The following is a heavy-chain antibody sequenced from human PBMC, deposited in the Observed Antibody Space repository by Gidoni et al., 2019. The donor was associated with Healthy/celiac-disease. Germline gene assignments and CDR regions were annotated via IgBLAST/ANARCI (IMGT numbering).Heavy chain of an antibody. CDR3: ARDVRLVVVPAATSGWFDP. J-gene: IGHJ5*02. CDR2: IIPILGIA. V-gene: IGHV1-69*04. D-gene: IGHD2-2*01. Sequence: QVQLVQSGAEVKKPGSSVKVSCKASGGTFSSYAISWVRQAPGQGLEWMGRIIPILGIANYAQKFQGRVTITADKATSTAYMELSSLRSEDTDVYYCARDVRLVVVPAATSGWFDPWGQGTLVTVSS. CDR1: GGTFSSYA.